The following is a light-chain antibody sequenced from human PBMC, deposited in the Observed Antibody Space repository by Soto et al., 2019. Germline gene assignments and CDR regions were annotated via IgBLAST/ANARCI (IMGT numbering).Light chain of an antibody. Sequence: QSVLTQPPSASGSPGQSVTISCTGTSSDVGGYNFVSWYQQHPGKAPKLMISEVSKRPSGVPDRFSGSKSGNMASLTVSGLQAEDEADYYCSSYAGSNTFVFGGGTKVTVL. V-gene: IGLV2-8*01. CDR2: EVS. CDR1: SSDVGGYNF. J-gene: IGLJ2*01. CDR3: SSYAGSNTFV.